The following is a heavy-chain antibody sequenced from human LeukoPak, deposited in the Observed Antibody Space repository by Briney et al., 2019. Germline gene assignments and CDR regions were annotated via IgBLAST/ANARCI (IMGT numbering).Heavy chain of an antibody. J-gene: IGHJ4*02. V-gene: IGHV3-20*04. Sequence: GGSLRLSCAASGFTFDDYGMSWVRQAPGKGLEWVSGINWNGGSTGYADSVKGRFTISRDNAKNSLYLQMNSLRAEDTALYYCARSPLGWLLYGDSYYFDYWGQGTLVTVSS. CDR3: ARSPLGWLLYGDSYYFDY. D-gene: IGHD3-3*01. CDR2: INWNGGST. CDR1: GFTFDDYG.